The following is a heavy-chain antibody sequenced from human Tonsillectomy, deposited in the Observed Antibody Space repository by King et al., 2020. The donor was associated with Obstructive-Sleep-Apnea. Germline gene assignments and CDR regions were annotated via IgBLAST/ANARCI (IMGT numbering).Heavy chain of an antibody. CDR1: GGSISSGDFH. CDR2: IYYSGST. CDR3: ARVYDSSAYYLDY. J-gene: IGHJ4*02. D-gene: IGHD3-22*01. Sequence: QLQESGPGLVKPSQTLSLTCTVSGGSISSGDFHWSWIRQPPGKGLEWIGYIYYSGSTYYNPSLKSRVTISVDTSKNQFSLRLTSVTAADTAVYYCARVYDSSAYYLDYWGQGTLVTVSS. V-gene: IGHV4-30-4*01.